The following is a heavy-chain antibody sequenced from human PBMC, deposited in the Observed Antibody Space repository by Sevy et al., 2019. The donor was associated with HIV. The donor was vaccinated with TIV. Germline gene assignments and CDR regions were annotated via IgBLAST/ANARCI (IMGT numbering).Heavy chain of an antibody. CDR1: GFTFSSYA. CDR3: AKARAGYCSSTSCPNWFDP. V-gene: IGHV3-23*01. J-gene: IGHJ5*02. CDR2: ISGSGGST. Sequence: GGSLRLSCAASGFTFSSYAMSWVRQAPGKGLEWVSAISGSGGSTYYADSVKGRFPMSRDNSKNTLYLQMNSLRAEETAVYYCAKARAGYCSSTSCPNWFDPWGQGTLVTVSS. D-gene: IGHD2-2*03.